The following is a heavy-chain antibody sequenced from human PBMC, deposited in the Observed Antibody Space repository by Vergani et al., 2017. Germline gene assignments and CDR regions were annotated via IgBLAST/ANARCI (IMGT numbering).Heavy chain of an antibody. D-gene: IGHD6-13*01. CDR3: ARPLPARSRVAAAGGGVGY. Sequence: QVQLQQWGAGLLKPSETLSLTCAVYGGSFSGYYWSWIRQPPGKGREWIGEINHSGSTNYNPSLKSRVTISVDTSKNQFSLKLSSVTAADTAVYYCARPLPARSRVAAAGGGVGYWGQGTLVTVSS. J-gene: IGHJ4*02. V-gene: IGHV4-34*01. CDR1: GGSFSGYY. CDR2: INHSGST.